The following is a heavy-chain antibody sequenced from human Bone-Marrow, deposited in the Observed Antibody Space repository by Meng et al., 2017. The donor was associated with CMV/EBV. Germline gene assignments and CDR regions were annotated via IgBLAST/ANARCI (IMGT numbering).Heavy chain of an antibody. CDR2: INPSGGSP. J-gene: IGHJ6*02. CDR3: ARICGSTGCPYYYGMDV. Sequence: ASVKVSCKASGYTFTNYYMYWVRQAPGQGLEWMGIINPSGGSPTYAQKFQGRVTMTRDTSTSTVYMELSGLRSEDTAVYFCARICGSTGCPYYYGMDVWGQGTTVTVSS. V-gene: IGHV1-46*01. CDR1: GYTFTNYY. D-gene: IGHD2-2*01.